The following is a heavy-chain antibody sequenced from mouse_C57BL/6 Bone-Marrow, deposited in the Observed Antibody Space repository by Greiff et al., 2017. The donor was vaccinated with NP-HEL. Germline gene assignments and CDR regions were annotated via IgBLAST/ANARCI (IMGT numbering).Heavy chain of an antibody. J-gene: IGHJ4*01. V-gene: IGHV2-6*01. CDR2: IWGVGST. D-gene: IGHD4-1*01. CDR3: ARAGTLDYYAMDY. CDR1: GFSLTSYG. Sequence: VQVVESGPGLVAPSQSLSITCTVSGFSLTSYGVDWVRQSPGKGLEWLGVIWGVGSTNYNSALKSRLSISTDNSNSQVILKMNSLQTDDTAMYDCARAGTLDYYAMDYWGQGTSVTVSS.